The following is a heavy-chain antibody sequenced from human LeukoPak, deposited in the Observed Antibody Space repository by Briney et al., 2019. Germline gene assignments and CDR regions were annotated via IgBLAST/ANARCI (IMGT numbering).Heavy chain of an antibody. V-gene: IGHV4-59*01. CDR1: GVSISSYY. CDR2: IYYSGST. CDR3: ARGGPAVIDY. D-gene: IGHD2-15*01. Sequence: SETLSLTCTVSGVSISSYYWSWIRQPPGKGLEWIGYIYYSGSTSYNPSLKSRVTISVDTSKNQFSLKLSSVTAADTAVYYCARGGPAVIDYWGQGTLVTVSS. J-gene: IGHJ4*02.